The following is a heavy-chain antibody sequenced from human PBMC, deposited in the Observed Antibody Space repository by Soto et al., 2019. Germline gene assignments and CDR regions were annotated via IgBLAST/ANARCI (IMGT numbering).Heavy chain of an antibody. J-gene: IGHJ4*02. Sequence: GGSLRLSCAASGFTFRNYAMSWVRQSAGKGLEWVSSISDSGDSTYNAAYLKGRFTISRDNSKNTLYLQLNSLTADDTAVYYCAKGGLYATSWYEGYWGQGTLVTVSS. CDR3: AKGGLYATSWYEGY. CDR1: GFTFRNYA. CDR2: ISDSGDST. D-gene: IGHD6-13*01. V-gene: IGHV3-23*01.